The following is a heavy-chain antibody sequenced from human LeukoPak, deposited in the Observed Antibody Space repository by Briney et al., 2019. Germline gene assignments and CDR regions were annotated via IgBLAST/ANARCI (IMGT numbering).Heavy chain of an antibody. D-gene: IGHD4-17*01. V-gene: IGHV5-51*01. CDR3: ARHYPGGDYFIDY. CDR2: IYPDDSDT. CDR1: GYSFTSYW. Sequence: GESLKISCKGSGYSFTSYWIGWMRQMPGEGLEWVGIIYPDDSDTRYSPSFQDQVIISADKSISTAYLQWSSLKASDTAMYYCARHYPGGDYFIDYWGQGTLVTVSS. J-gene: IGHJ4*02.